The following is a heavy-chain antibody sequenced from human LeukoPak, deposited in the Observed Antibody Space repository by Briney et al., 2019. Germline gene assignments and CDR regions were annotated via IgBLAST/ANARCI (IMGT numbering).Heavy chain of an antibody. J-gene: IGHJ4*02. CDR3: TARVVTTNEF. D-gene: IGHD2-21*02. CDR1: GFNFNDAY. V-gene: IGHV3-15*01. Sequence: KSGGSLRLSCLGSGFNFNDAYMNWVRQPPGKGLEWVGRVKSIRDGGTTDDTAPVKGRFTISRDDSKRTVYLQMNSLKTEDTAVYFCTARVVTTNEFWGQGTLVTVSS. CDR2: VKSIRDGGTT.